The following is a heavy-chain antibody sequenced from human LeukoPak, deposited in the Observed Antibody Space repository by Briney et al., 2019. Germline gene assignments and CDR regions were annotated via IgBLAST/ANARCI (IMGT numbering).Heavy chain of an antibody. CDR3: ARGGQYYYFGMAV. Sequence: SETLSLTCTVSGGSISSGGYYWSWIRQHPGKGLEWIGYIYYSGSTNHNPSLKSRVSISVDTSKNQFSLKLSSVTAADTAVYYCARGGQYYYFGMAVWGQGTTVTVSS. J-gene: IGHJ6*02. V-gene: IGHV4-61*08. CDR1: GGSISSGGYY. CDR2: IYYSGST.